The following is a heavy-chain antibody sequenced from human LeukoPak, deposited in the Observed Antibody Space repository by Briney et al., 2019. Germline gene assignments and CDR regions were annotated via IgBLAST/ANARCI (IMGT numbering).Heavy chain of an antibody. CDR2: ISYDGSNK. V-gene: IGHV3-30*03. CDR3: ARARPVVRGVIYYYGMDV. CDR1: AFTFSNYW. J-gene: IGHJ6*02. D-gene: IGHD3-10*01. Sequence: PGGSLRLSCAASAFTFSNYWMSWVRQAPGKGLEWVAVISYDGSNKYYADSVKGRFTISRDNSKNTLYLQMNSLRAEDTAVYYCARARPVVRGVIYYYGMDVWGQGTAVTISS.